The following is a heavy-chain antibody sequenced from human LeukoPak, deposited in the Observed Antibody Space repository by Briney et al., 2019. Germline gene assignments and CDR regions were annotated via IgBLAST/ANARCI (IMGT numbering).Heavy chain of an antibody. J-gene: IGHJ4*02. D-gene: IGHD3-22*01. CDR1: GYTFTSYY. Sequence: ASVKVSCKASGYTFTSYYMHWVRQAPGQGLEGMGIINPSGGSTRYAQKFQGRVTMTRDTSTSTVYMELSSLRSEDTAVYYCARRPSVVSPYDYWGQGTLVTVSS. V-gene: IGHV1-46*01. CDR2: INPSGGST. CDR3: ARRPSVVSPYDY.